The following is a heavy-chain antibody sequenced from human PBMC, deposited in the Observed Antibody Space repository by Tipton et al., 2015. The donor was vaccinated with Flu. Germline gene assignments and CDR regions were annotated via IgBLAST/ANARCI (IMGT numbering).Heavy chain of an antibody. Sequence: GSLRLSCAASGFTFTGYWMSWVRQAPGKGLECVAKIKNDGTDKYYVDSMKGRFSISRDNAKKSVYLQMNSLVAEDTAIYYCVRGSGWLDPWGQGTLVTVSS. CDR2: IKNDGTDK. CDR3: VRGSGWLDP. V-gene: IGHV3-7*01. CDR1: GFTFTGYW. J-gene: IGHJ5*02.